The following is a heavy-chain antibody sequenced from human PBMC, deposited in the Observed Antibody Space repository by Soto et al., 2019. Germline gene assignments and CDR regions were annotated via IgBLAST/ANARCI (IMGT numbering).Heavy chain of an antibody. CDR3: ARGWQEDWFDP. CDR1: GYRLTSYG. Sequence: ASVKVSCKDSGYRLTSYGISWVRQAPGQGLEWMGWISAYNGNTNYAQKLQGRVTMTTDTSTSTAYMELRSLRSDDTAVYYCARGWQEDWFDPWGQGTLVTVSS. J-gene: IGHJ5*02. CDR2: ISAYNGNT. D-gene: IGHD2-15*01. V-gene: IGHV1-18*01.